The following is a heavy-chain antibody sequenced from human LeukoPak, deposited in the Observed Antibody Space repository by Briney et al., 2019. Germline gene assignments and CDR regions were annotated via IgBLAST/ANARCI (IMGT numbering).Heavy chain of an antibody. V-gene: IGHV4-59*01. CDR3: ASFDFWSGYFDP. CDR2: IYYSGST. D-gene: IGHD3-3*01. J-gene: IGHJ5*02. Sequence: SETLSLTCTVSGGSISSYYWSWIRQPPGKGLEWIGYIYYSGSTTYNPSLKSRVTISVDTSKNQAALKLSSVTAADTAVYYCASFDFWSGYFDPWGQGTLVTVSS. CDR1: GGSISSYY.